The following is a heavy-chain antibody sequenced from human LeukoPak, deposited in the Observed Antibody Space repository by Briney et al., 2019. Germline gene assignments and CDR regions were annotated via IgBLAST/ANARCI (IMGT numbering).Heavy chain of an antibody. CDR3: ARDTGGSSSSGKVY. V-gene: IGHV3-21*01. D-gene: IGHD6-6*01. J-gene: IGHJ4*02. Sequence: GGSLRLSCAASGFTFSSYSMNWVRQAPGKGLEWVSSISGSSSYIYYADSVKGRFTISRDNAKNSLYLQMNSLRAEDTAVYYCARDTGGSSSSGKVYWGQGTLVTASS. CDR2: ISGSSSYI. CDR1: GFTFSSYS.